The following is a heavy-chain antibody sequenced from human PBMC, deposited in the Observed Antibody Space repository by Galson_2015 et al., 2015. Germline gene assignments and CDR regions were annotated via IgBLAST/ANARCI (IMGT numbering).Heavy chain of an antibody. CDR1: GYTFTSYA. CDR3: ARSPYLDFWSGYYPDY. D-gene: IGHD3-3*01. J-gene: IGHJ4*02. V-gene: IGHV1-3*01. Sequence: SVKVSCKASGYTFTSYAMHWVRQAPGQRLEWMGWINAGNGNTKYSQKFQGRVTITRDTSASTAYMELSSLRSEDTAVYYCARSPYLDFWSGYYPDYWGQGTLVTVSS. CDR2: INAGNGNT.